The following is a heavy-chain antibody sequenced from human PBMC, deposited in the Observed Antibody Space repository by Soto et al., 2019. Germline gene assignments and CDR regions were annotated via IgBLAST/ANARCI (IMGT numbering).Heavy chain of an antibody. Sequence: QVQLVQSGAEVKKPGASVKVSCKASGYTFTSYAMQWVRQAPEQRLEWMGWINAGNGHTKYSQKFQGRVTITSDTSASTDYMELSSLRSEDTAVYYCARDLGGWTDYWGQGTLVTVSS. D-gene: IGHD6-19*01. CDR2: INAGNGHT. CDR3: ARDLGGWTDY. V-gene: IGHV1-3*01. CDR1: GYTFTSYA. J-gene: IGHJ4*02.